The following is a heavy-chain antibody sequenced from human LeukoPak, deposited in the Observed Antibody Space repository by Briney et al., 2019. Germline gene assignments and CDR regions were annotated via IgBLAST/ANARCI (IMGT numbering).Heavy chain of an antibody. CDR1: GFTFSSYA. CDR2: ISGSGGST. CDR3: AKGIFGGFDP. D-gene: IGHD3-3*01. V-gene: IGHV3-23*01. J-gene: IGHJ5*02. Sequence: PGGSLRLSCAASGFTFSSYAMSWVRQAPGKGLEWVTAISGSGGSTYYADSVKGRFAISRDNSKNTLYLQMNSLRAEDTAVYYCAKGIFGGFDPWGQGTLVTVSS.